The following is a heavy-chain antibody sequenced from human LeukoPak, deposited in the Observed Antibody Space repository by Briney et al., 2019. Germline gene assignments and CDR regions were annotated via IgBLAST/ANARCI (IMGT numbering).Heavy chain of an antibody. CDR3: ARVCGRDGYNSYFDY. CDR1: GGTFSSYA. CDR2: IIPILGIA. J-gene: IGHJ4*02. V-gene: IGHV1-69*04. Sequence: SVKVSCKASGGTFSSYAISWVRQAPGQGLEWMGRIIPILGIANYAQKFQGIVTITEEQSTSTAYMELSSMRSEETAVYYCARVCGRDGYNSYFDYWGQGTLVTVSS. D-gene: IGHD5-24*01.